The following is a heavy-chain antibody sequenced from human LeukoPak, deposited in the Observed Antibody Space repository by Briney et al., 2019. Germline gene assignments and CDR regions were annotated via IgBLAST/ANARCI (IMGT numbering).Heavy chain of an antibody. CDR1: GFTFSSYS. CDR3: ARGAIVGATYYYYMDV. J-gene: IGHJ6*03. V-gene: IGHV3-21*01. CDR2: ISSSSSYI. D-gene: IGHD1-26*01. Sequence: GGSLRPSCAASGFTFSSYSMNWVRQAPGKGLEWVSSISSSSSYIYYADSVKGRLTISRDNAKNSLYLQMNSLRAEDTAVYYCARGAIVGATYYYYMDVWGKGTTVTVSS.